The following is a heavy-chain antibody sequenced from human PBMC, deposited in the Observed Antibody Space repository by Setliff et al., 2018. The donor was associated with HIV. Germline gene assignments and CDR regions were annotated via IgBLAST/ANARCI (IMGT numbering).Heavy chain of an antibody. CDR3: AKAGSGWYEFDS. J-gene: IGHJ4*02. Sequence: GGSLRLSCAASGFTFSSYAMTWVRQAPGKGLEWVSGISASGGSAYYADSVKGRFTISRDNSMNTLYLQIDSLRPDDTAMYYCAKAGSGWYEFDSWGQGTLVTVSS. CDR2: ISASGGSA. V-gene: IGHV3-23*01. D-gene: IGHD6-19*01. CDR1: GFTFSSYA.